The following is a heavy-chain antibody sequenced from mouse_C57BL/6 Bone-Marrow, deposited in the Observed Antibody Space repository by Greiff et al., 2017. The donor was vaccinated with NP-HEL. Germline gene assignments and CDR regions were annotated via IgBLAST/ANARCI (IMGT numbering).Heavy chain of an antibody. V-gene: IGHV1-82*01. CDR1: GYAFSSSW. CDR3: ARLYYYGSSRFDY. CDR2: IYPGDGDT. J-gene: IGHJ2*01. D-gene: IGHD1-1*01. Sequence: VQLQESGPELVKPGASVKISCKASGYAFSSSWMNWVKQRPGKGLEWIGRIYPGDGDTNYNGRFKGKATLTADKSSSTAYMQLSSLTSEDSAVYFCARLYYYGSSRFDYWGKGTTLTVAS.